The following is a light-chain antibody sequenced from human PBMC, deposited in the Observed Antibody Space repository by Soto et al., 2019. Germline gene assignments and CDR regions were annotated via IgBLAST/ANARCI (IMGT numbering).Light chain of an antibody. Sequence: EIVLTQSPATLSLSPGERATLSCRASQSVSSYLAWYQQKPGQAPRLLIYDASNRATGIPARFSGSGSGTDFTLTISSLEPEDFAVYYCQQRSNWSQGTFGQGTKVEI. CDR2: DAS. J-gene: IGKJ1*01. CDR3: QQRSNWSQGT. V-gene: IGKV3-11*01. CDR1: QSVSSY.